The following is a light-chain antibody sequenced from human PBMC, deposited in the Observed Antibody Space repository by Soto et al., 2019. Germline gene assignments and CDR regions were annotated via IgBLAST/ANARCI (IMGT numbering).Light chain of an antibody. J-gene: IGLJ2*01. Sequence: QSALTQPASVSGSPGQSITISCTGTSSDVGGYNYVSWYQQHPGKAPKLMIYDVSNRPSGVSNRLSGSKSGNTASLTISGLQGEDEADYYCSSYTSSSTLGVFGGGTQLTVL. CDR2: DVS. V-gene: IGLV2-14*01. CDR1: SSDVGGYNY. CDR3: SSYTSSSTLGV.